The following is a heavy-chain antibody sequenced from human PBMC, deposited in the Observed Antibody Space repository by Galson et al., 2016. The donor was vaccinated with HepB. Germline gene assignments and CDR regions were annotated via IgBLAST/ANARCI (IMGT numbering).Heavy chain of an antibody. Sequence: ETLSLTCAVSGGSISSNNWWTWVRQSPEKGLEWIGEIYHSGSTNYNPSLKSRVTISVDKSKKQYSLKMISVTAADTAVYYCARGDDSGFYDTSGYYYFDSWGQGTLVTVSS. V-gene: IGHV4-4*02. D-gene: IGHD3-22*01. CDR3: ARGDDSGFYDTSGYYYFDS. CDR2: IYHSGST. CDR1: GGSISSNNW. J-gene: IGHJ4*02.